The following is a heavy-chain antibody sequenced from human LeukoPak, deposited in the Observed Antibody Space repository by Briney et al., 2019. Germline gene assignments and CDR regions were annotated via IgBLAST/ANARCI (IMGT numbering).Heavy chain of an antibody. CDR3: ARSSGYLFDP. Sequence: SETLSLTCTVSGGSISSSSYYWGWIRQPPGKGLEWIGSIYYSATTYYNPSLKSRVSISVDTSKNQFSLELSSVSAADTAVYYCARSSGYLFDPWGQGILVTVSS. CDR2: IYYSATT. D-gene: IGHD3-22*01. V-gene: IGHV4-39*01. J-gene: IGHJ5*02. CDR1: GGSISSSSYY.